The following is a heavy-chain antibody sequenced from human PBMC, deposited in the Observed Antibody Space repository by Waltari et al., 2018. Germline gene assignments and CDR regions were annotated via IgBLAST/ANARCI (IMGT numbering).Heavy chain of an antibody. D-gene: IGHD3-3*01. CDR3: AKGRSGYDYWSGYYQFDY. Sequence: EVQLLESGGGLVQPGGSLSLSCAASGFTFRIYALTCVRRAPGKGLEWVSSITMRGGNTYYADSVKGRFTISRDNSKNTLYLQMNSLRAEDTAVYYCAKGRSGYDYWSGYYQFDYWGQGTLVTVSS. CDR1: GFTFRIYA. CDR2: ITMRGGNT. V-gene: IGHV3-23*01. J-gene: IGHJ4*02.